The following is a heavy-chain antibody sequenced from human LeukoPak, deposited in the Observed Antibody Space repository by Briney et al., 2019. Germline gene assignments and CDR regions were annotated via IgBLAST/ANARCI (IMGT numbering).Heavy chain of an antibody. CDR2: IHGDGSST. D-gene: IGHD3-22*01. CDR3: ARSGWPYYFDY. J-gene: IGHJ4*02. CDR1: GFTFSSYS. V-gene: IGHV3-74*01. Sequence: GGSLRLSCAASGFTFSSYSMNWVRQAPGKGLVWVSRIHGDGSSTSYADSVRGRFTISRDDAKSTLYLQMNSLRAEDTAVYYCARSGWPYYFDYWGQGTLVTVSS.